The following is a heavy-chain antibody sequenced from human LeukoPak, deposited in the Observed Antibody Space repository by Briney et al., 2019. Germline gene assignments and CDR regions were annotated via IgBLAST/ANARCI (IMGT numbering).Heavy chain of an antibody. J-gene: IGHJ4*02. CDR2: IYTSGST. D-gene: IGHD2-2*01. V-gene: IGHV4-4*07. CDR3: ARDCSSTSCYAATFDY. CDR1: GGSISSYY. Sequence: SETLSLTCTVSGGSISSYYWSWIRQPAGKGLEWIGRIYTSGSTNYNPSLKSRVTMSVDTSKNQFSLKLSSVTAADTAVYYCARDCSSTSCYAATFDYWGQGTLVTVSS.